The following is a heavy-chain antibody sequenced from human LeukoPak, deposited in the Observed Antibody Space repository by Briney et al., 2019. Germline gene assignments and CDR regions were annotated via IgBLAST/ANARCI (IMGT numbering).Heavy chain of an antibody. Sequence: SGGSLRLSCAASGFTVSSNYMSWVRQAPGKGLEWVSGISWNSHSIGYADSVKGRFTISRDNAKNSLYLQMNSLRADDTALYYCVKDWGSSGKGNFQHWGQGALVAVSS. CDR3: VKDWGSSGKGNFQH. J-gene: IGHJ1*01. CDR1: GFTVSSNY. V-gene: IGHV3-9*01. D-gene: IGHD6-19*01. CDR2: ISWNSHSI.